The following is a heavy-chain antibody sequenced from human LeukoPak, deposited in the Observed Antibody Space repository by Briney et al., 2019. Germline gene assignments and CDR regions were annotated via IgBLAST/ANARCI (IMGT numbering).Heavy chain of an antibody. V-gene: IGHV4-59*12. CDR1: GGSISSYY. J-gene: IGHJ4*02. D-gene: IGHD6-19*01. CDR3: ARDPGIAVAGLDY. CDR2: IYYSGST. Sequence: SETLSLTCTVSGGSISSYYWSWIRQPPGKGLEWIGYIYYSGSTNYNPSLKSRVTISVDKSKNQFSLKLSSVTAADTAVYYCARDPGIAVAGLDYWGQGTLVTVSS.